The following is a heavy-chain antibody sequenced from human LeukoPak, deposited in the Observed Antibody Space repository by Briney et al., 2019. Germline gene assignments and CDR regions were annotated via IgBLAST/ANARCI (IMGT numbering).Heavy chain of an antibody. Sequence: GESLKISCKASGYNFPSYWIGWVRQMPGKDLECMGLIYPGDSQTRYSPSFQGQVTISADKSITTAYLQWSSLKTSDTAMYYCARRIGQTWYYWGRGTLVTVSS. J-gene: IGHJ4*02. V-gene: IGHV5-51*01. CDR2: IYPGDSQT. CDR3: ARRIGQTWYY. CDR1: GYNFPSYW. D-gene: IGHD2-15*01.